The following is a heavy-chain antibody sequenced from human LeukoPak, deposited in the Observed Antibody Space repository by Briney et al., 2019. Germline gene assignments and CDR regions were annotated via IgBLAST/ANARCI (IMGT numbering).Heavy chain of an antibody. J-gene: IGHJ4*02. V-gene: IGHV4-34*01. CDR3: ARGLLRYYDSSGYYFDY. D-gene: IGHD3-22*01. CDR1: GGSFSGHY. CDR2: INHSGST. Sequence: PSETLSLTCAVYGGSFSGHYWSWIRQPPGKGLEWIGEINHSGSTNYNPSLKSRVTISVDTSKNQFSLKLSSVTAADTAVYYCARGLLRYYDSSGYYFDYWGQGTLVTVSS.